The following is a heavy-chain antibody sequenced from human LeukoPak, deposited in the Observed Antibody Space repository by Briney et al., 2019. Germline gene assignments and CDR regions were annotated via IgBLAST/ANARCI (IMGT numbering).Heavy chain of an antibody. D-gene: IGHD3-22*01. CDR1: GGSISSGGYS. CDR2: MYQSGTT. CDR3: VRGYYYDSSGYWVRAFDI. Sequence: SETLSLTCAVSGGSISSGGYSGSWIRQPPGKGLEWIGYMYQSGTTHYNPSLKSRVTISVARSKNQFSLKLSSVTAADTAVYYCVRGYYYDSSGYWVRAFDIWGQGTMVTVSS. V-gene: IGHV4-30-2*01. J-gene: IGHJ3*02.